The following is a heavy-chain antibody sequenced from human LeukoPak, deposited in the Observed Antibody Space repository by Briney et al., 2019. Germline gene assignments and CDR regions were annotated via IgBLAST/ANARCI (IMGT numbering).Heavy chain of an antibody. CDR1: GGTFSSYA. CDR3: ARSAYCGGDCYDAFDI. Sequence: SVKVSCKASGGTFSSYAISWVRQAPGQGLEWMGRIIPILGIANYAQKFQGRVTITADKSTSTAYMELSSLRSEDTAVYYCARSAYCGGDCYDAFDIWGQGTMVTVSS. CDR2: IIPILGIA. D-gene: IGHD2-21*02. V-gene: IGHV1-69*04. J-gene: IGHJ3*02.